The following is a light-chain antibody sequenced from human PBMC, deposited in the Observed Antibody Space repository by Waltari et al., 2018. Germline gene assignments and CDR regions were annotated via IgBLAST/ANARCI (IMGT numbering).Light chain of an antibody. V-gene: IGLV3-21*02. J-gene: IGLJ2*01. CDR2: DDT. Sequence: YVVTQPTSVSVAPGQTARITCGGNDIRSQSVHWYQQKPGQAPLLIVYDDTDRPSGIPERFSGSNSGNAATLTISRVEAGDEADYYCQVWDINNDQVVFGGGTKVTVL. CDR1: DIRSQS. CDR3: QVWDINNDQVV.